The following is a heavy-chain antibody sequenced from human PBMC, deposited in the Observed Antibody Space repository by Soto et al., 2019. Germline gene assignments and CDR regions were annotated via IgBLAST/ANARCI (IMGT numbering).Heavy chain of an antibody. V-gene: IGHV1-46*01. D-gene: IGHD3-22*01. CDR3: ARDADYYYDSSGYYSPRRLYYFDY. CDR2: INPSGGST. J-gene: IGHJ4*02. CDR1: GYTFTSYY. Sequence: GSVKVSFKASGYTFTSYYMHWLRQAGGQGLEGMGIINPSGGSTSYEQKFQGRVTMTRYTSTSTVYMELSSLRSEDTAVYYCARDADYYYDSSGYYSPRRLYYFDYWGQGTMVTVSS.